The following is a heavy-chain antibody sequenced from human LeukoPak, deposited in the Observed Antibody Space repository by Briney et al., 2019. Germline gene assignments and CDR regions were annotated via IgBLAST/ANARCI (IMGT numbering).Heavy chain of an antibody. V-gene: IGHV4-61*02. CDR2: IYTSGST. CDR3: ARDSALGAFENY. CDR1: GGSISSGSYY. Sequence: SETLSLTCTVSGGSISSGSYYWSWIRQPAGKGLEWIGRIYTSGSTNYNPSLKSRVTISVDTSKNQFSLKLSSVTAADTAVYYCARDSALGAFENYWGQGTLVTVSS. D-gene: IGHD3-10*01. J-gene: IGHJ4*02.